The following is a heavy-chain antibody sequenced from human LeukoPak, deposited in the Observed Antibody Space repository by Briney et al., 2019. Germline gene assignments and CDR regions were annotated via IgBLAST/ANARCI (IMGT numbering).Heavy chain of an antibody. CDR3: ASINGYSSGWPYFDY. D-gene: IGHD6-19*01. V-gene: IGHV5-51*01. J-gene: IGHJ4*02. CDR1: GYSFTSYW. Sequence: GESLKISCKGSGYSFTSYWIGWVRQMPGKGLEWMGIIYPGDSDTRYSPSFQGQVTISADKSISTAYLQWSSLKASDTAMYYCASINGYSSGWPYFDYWGQRTLVTVSS. CDR2: IYPGDSDT.